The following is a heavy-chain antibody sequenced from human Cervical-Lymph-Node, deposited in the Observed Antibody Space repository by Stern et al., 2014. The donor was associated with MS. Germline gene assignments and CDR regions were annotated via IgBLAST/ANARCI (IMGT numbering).Heavy chain of an antibody. D-gene: IGHD6-6*01. CDR1: GFTFTRHA. J-gene: IGHJ4*02. CDR2: ISSSSSTI. CDR3: ARDSSSSPIDY. V-gene: IGHV3-48*02. Sequence: EVQLVESGGGLVQPGASLRLSCAASGFTFTRHAMHWVRQAPGKGLEWLSYISSSSSTIYDEDSVKGRFTITSDNAMDSLFLQMNSLRDEDTAVYYCARDSSSSPIDYWGQGILVSVSS.